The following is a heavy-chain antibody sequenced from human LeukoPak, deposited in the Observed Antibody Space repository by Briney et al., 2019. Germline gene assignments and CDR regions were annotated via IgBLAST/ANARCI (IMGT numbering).Heavy chain of an antibody. CDR2: IFHTGHT. D-gene: IGHD3-10*01. V-gene: IGHV4-30-2*01. CDR1: GGSISSGDYP. J-gene: IGHJ4*02. Sequence: SQTLSLTCAVSGGSISSGDYPWSWIRQPPGKGLEWIGYIFHTGHTSYNPSLKSRVTISVDMSKNQLSLKLSSVTAADTAVYYCAIGFYGSGSQFEYWGQGTLVTVSS. CDR3: AIGFYGSGSQFEY.